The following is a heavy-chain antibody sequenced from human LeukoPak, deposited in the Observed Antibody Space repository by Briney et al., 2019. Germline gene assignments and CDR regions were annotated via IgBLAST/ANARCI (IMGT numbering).Heavy chain of an antibody. J-gene: IGHJ5*02. D-gene: IGHD3-10*01. Sequence: PSETLSLTCAVYGGSFSGYYWSWIRQPPGRGLEWIGEINHSGSTNYNPSLKSRVTISVDTSKDQFSLKLSSVTAADTAVYYCARTPGYYGSGLFDPWGQGTLVTVSS. CDR2: INHSGST. CDR1: GGSFSGYY. CDR3: ARTPGYYGSGLFDP. V-gene: IGHV4-34*01.